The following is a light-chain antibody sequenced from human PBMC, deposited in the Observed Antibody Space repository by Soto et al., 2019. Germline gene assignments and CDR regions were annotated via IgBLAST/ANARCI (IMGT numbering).Light chain of an antibody. CDR1: QRISNSY. J-gene: IGKJ2*01. CDR3: QHYARPPFA. Sequence: EIVLTQSPGTLSLSPGERATLSCRASQRISNSYLAWYQQKPGQAPRLLLYDASSRATGIPDRVSGSGSGTDFTLTISRLEPEDFAVYYCQHYARPPFAFGQGTKVEIK. V-gene: IGKV3-20*01. CDR2: DAS.